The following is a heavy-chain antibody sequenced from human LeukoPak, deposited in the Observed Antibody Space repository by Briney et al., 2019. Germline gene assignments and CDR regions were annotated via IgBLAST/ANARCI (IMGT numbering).Heavy chain of an antibody. CDR2: ISAYDGKT. CDR3: ARDKVIASAGTPNWFDP. J-gene: IGHJ5*02. V-gene: IGHV1-18*01. CDR1: GYTFTRYG. Sequence: ASVKVSCKASGYTFTRYGISWVRQAPGQGLEWLGWISAYDGKTNFEQKVQGRVTMTTDTPTSTAYMELRSLRSDDTAVYYCARDKVIASAGTPNWFDPWGQGTLVTVSS. D-gene: IGHD6-13*01.